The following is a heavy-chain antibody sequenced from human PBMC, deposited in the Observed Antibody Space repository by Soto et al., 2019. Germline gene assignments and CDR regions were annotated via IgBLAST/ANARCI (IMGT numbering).Heavy chain of an antibody. D-gene: IGHD3-22*01. CDR2: VYYSVTT. V-gene: IGHV4-30-4*08. CDR3: ARGYYESSDYYVRSRIFDY. CDR1: GGSISSGAYF. Sequence: SETLSLTCSVSGGSISSGAYFCSWILHHPGRGLEWIGYVYYSVTTYYSPSLTSRLSISLDTPKNQFSLKLSCVTAADTAVYYCARGYYESSDYYVRSRIFDYRGQGTMVTVSS. J-gene: IGHJ4*02.